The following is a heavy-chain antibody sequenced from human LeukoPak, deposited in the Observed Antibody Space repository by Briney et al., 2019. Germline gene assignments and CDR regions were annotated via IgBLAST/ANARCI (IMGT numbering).Heavy chain of an antibody. CDR1: GFTFSSYD. V-gene: IGHV3-13*01. D-gene: IGHD3-22*01. J-gene: IGHJ3*02. CDR2: IGTAGDT. Sequence: GGSLRLSCAASGFTFSSYDMHWVRQATGKGLEWVSAIGTAGDTYYPGSVKGRFTISRENAKNSLYLQMNSLRAEDTAVYYCASVQGPNSSGYPNAFDIWGQGTMVTVSS. CDR3: ASVQGPNSSGYPNAFDI.